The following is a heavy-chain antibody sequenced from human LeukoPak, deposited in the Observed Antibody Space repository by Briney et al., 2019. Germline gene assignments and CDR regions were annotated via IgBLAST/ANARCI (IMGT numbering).Heavy chain of an antibody. CDR3: VRDYVYAFDY. V-gene: IGHV3-48*01. CDR2: ISGDGNAK. J-gene: IGHJ4*02. Sequence: GGSLRLSCAASGFSFSSYSINWVRQAPGKGLEWVSYISGDGNAKHYTDSVKGRFTISRDNAKNALYLQMNSLRAEDTAVYFCVRDYVYAFDYWGQGTLVTVFS. D-gene: IGHD2/OR15-2a*01. CDR1: GFSFSSYS.